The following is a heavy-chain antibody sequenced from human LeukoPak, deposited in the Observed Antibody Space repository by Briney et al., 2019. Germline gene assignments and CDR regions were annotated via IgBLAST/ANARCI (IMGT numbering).Heavy chain of an antibody. CDR3: ATGGGGYSSSWYGIVEAFDI. V-gene: IGHV1-24*01. Sequence: ASVKVSCEVSGYTLTELSMHWVRQAPGKGLEWMGGFDPEDGETIYAQKFQGRVTMTEDTSTDTAYMELSSLRSEDTAVYYCATGGGGYSSSWYGIVEAFDIWGQGTMVTVSS. D-gene: IGHD6-13*01. CDR2: FDPEDGET. J-gene: IGHJ3*02. CDR1: GYTLTELS.